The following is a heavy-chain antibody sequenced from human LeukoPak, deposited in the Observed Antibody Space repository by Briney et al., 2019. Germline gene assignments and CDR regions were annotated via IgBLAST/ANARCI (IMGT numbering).Heavy chain of an antibody. J-gene: IGHJ3*02. V-gene: IGHV1-69*05. Sequence: ASVKVSCKASGGTFSSYAISWVRQAPGQGLEWMGGIIPIFGTASYARKFQGRVTITTDESTSTAYMELSSLRSEDTAVYYCARDRGTTFDAFDIWGQGTMVTVSS. CDR3: ARDRGTTFDAFDI. CDR2: IIPIFGTA. CDR1: GGTFSSYA. D-gene: IGHD1-14*01.